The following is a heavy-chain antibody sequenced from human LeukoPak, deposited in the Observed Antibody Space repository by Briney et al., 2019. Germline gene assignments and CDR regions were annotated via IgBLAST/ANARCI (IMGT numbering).Heavy chain of an antibody. J-gene: IGHJ4*02. CDR1: GFTFSNAW. CDR2: IKSKTDGGTT. V-gene: IGHV3-15*01. CDR3: TTGRDGYNYYFDY. D-gene: IGHD5-24*01. Sequence: GGPLRLSCAASGFTFSNAWMSWVRQAPGKGLEWVGRIKSKTDGGTTDYAAPVKGRFTISRDDSKNTLYLQMNSLKTEDTAVYYCTTGRDGYNYYFDYWGQGTLVTVSS.